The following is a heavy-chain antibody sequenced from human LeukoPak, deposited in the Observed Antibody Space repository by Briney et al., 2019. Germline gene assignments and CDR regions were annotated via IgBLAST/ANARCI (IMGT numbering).Heavy chain of an antibody. J-gene: IGHJ5*02. CDR2: VFSTGSA. CDR1: GDPINSNYYF. V-gene: IGHV4-39*07. CDR3: ARRIAAYTFDP. Sequence: SETLSLTCTVSGDPINSNYYFWVWIRQRPGRGLEWLGTVFSTGSAYYNPSLRSRGTLSIDTSKNQFSLKLSPVTAADTAVYYCARRIAAYTFDPWGQGTLVTVSS. D-gene: IGHD3-16*01.